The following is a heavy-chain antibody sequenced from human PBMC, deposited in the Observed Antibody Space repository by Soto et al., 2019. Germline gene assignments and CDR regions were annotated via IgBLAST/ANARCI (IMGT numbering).Heavy chain of an antibody. V-gene: IGHV3-49*03. CDR3: TRDYPNYDFWSGYRSYPDY. CDR2: IRSKAYGGTT. D-gene: IGHD3-3*01. J-gene: IGHJ4*02. Sequence: GGSLRLSCTASGFTFGDYAMSWFRQAPGKGLEWVGFIRSKAYGGTTEYAASVKGRFTISRDDSKSIAYLQMNSLKTEDTAVYYCTRDYPNYDFWSGYRSYPDYWGQGTLVTVSS. CDR1: GFTFGDYA.